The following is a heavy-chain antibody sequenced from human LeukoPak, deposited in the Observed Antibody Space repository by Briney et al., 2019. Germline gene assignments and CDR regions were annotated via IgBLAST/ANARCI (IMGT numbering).Heavy chain of an antibody. CDR1: GFIFSSYW. D-gene: IGHD5-12*01. CDR2: ISSDGTTT. Sequence: GGSLRLSCAASGFIFSSYWMHWVRQAPGKGLVWVSRISSDGTTTNYADSVKGRFTISRDNAKNTLYLQMNSLRAEDTALYYCVNIEVSWGQGTLVTVSS. CDR3: VNIEVS. J-gene: IGHJ5*02. V-gene: IGHV3-74*01.